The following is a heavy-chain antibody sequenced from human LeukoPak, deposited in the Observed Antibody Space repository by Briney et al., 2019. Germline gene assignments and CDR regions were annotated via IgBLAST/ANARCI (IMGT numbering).Heavy chain of an antibody. Sequence: QPGGSLRLSCAASGFTFSSYEMNWVRQAPGKGLEWVSYISSSSSTIYYADSVKGRFTISRDNAKNSLYLQMNSLRAEDTAVYYCATGPTYYDFWSGPYYFDYWGQGTLVTVSS. V-gene: IGHV3-48*01. CDR3: ATGPTYYDFWSGPYYFDY. CDR2: ISSSSSTI. CDR1: GFTFSSYE. D-gene: IGHD3-3*01. J-gene: IGHJ4*02.